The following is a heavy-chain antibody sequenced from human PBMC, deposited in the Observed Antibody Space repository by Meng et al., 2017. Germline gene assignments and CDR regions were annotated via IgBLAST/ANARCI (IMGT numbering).Heavy chain of an antibody. J-gene: IGHJ5*02. D-gene: IGHD2-21*02. V-gene: IGHV2-5*02. CDR1: GFSISXXGVG. Sequence: KPTHTLTLAPSLSGFSISXXGVGGGWIPQTPGKALEWLALIYWDDDKRYSPSLKSRLTITKDTSKNQVVLTMTNMDPVDTATYYCAHRRGDSREGWFDPWGQGTLVTVSS. CDR2: IYWDDDK. CDR3: AHRRGDSREGWFDP.